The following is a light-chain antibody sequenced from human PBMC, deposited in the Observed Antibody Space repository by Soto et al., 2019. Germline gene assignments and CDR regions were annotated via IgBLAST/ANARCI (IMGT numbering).Light chain of an antibody. J-gene: IGLJ1*01. V-gene: IGLV1-44*01. CDR1: TSNIGSNT. CDR3: AAWDDSLDEYV. Sequence: QSALTQPPSASGTPGQRDTISCSGSTSNIGSNTVHWYQQLPGTAPTLLIYRNDQRPSGVPARFSGSKSGTSASLAISGLQSDDEADYYCAAWDDSLDEYVFGTGTKVTVL. CDR2: RND.